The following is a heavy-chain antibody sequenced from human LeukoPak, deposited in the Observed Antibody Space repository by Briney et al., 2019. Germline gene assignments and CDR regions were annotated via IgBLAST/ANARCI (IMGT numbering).Heavy chain of an antibody. J-gene: IGHJ3*02. CDR2: IYHTGSN. D-gene: IGHD6-13*01. CDR1: SGSVSSYY. CDR3: ARARYTNSWYAVDI. Sequence: SETLSLTCLVSSGSVSSYYWTWIRQPPGKGPEWIGYIYHTGSNNYSPSLKSRVTMYVDTSKNQLSLKLSSVTAADTAMYYCARARYTNSWYAVDIWGQGTMVTVSS. V-gene: IGHV4-59*08.